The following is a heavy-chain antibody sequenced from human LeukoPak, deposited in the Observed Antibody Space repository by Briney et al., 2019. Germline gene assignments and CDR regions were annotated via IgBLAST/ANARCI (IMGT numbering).Heavy chain of an antibody. V-gene: IGHV3-23*01. D-gene: IGHD2-15*01. Sequence: GGSLRLSCAASGFTFSSYAMNWVRQAPGKGLEWVSFISGSGDTTYYADSVKGRFTISRDSSKNTLYLQMNSLRAEDTAVYFCAKSRGESRVASNYWGQGTLVTVSS. CDR2: ISGSGDTT. J-gene: IGHJ4*02. CDR3: AKSRGESRVASNY. CDR1: GFTFSSYA.